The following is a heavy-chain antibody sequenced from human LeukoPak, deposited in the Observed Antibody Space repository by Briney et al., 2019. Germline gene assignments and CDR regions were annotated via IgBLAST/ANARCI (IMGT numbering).Heavy chain of an antibody. CDR3: ANSSY. Sequence: PGGSLRLSCAASGFTFSNYAMRWVRQAPGKGLECVSGISGSGDSTYYADSVKGRFTISRDNSKNTLYLQMNSLRAEDTAVYYCANSSYWGQGTLVTVSS. CDR2: ISGSGDST. J-gene: IGHJ4*02. CDR1: GFTFSNYA. V-gene: IGHV3-23*01.